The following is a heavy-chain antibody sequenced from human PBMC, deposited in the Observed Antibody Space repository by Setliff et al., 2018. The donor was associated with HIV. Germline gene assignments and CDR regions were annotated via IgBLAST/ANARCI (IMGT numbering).Heavy chain of an antibody. CDR3: ASCSAGSCYSNGYYYYGVDV. CDR2: ISAYSGNT. Sequence: ASVKVSCKAFGYTLTNYGISWVRQAPGQGLEWMGWISAYSGNTNYVQKFQGRVTMTTDTSTSTTYMELRSLTSDDTAVYYCASCSAGSCYSNGYYYYGVDVWGQGTTVTVS. J-gene: IGHJ6*02. CDR1: GYTLTNYG. V-gene: IGHV1-18*01. D-gene: IGHD2-15*01.